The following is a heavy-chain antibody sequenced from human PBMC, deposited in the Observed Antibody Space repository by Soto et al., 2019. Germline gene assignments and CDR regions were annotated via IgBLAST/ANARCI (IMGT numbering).Heavy chain of an antibody. J-gene: IGHJ4*02. CDR1: GGSISSGDYY. V-gene: IGHV4-30-4*01. D-gene: IGHD3-3*01. CDR3: ARDGVLRFLEWLT. Sequence: SETLSLTCTVSGGSISSGDYYWSWIRQPPGKGLEWIGYFYYSGSTYYNPSLKSRVTMSVDTSKNQFSLKLSSVTAADTAVYYCARDGVLRFLEWLTWGQGTLVTVSS. CDR2: FYYSGST.